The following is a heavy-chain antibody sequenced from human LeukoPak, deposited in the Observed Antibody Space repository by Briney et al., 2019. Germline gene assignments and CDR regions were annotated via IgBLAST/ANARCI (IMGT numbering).Heavy chain of an antibody. CDR1: GFTFSSYG. V-gene: IGHV3-23*01. Sequence: GGSLRLSCAASGFTFSSYGMSWVRQAPGKGLEWVSTISDGGGGTYYADSVKGRFTISRDNSKDTLYLQMNSLRAEDTAVYYCAKGGYSSGWRNYFDYWGQGTLVTVSS. D-gene: IGHD6-19*01. CDR3: AKGGYSSGWRNYFDY. J-gene: IGHJ4*02. CDR2: ISDGGGGT.